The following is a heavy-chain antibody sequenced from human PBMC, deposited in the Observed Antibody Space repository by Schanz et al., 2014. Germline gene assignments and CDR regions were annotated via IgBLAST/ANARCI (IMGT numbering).Heavy chain of an antibody. J-gene: IGHJ4*02. Sequence: QERLVESGGGVVQPGRSLRLSCAASGFIFSNYGMHWVRQAPGGGLEWVAGISNGGSDEYYADSVKGRFTISRDNSKNTLFLQMNSLRAEDTAVYYCARDHTTESYYSAGPPIDYWGQGTLLTVS. CDR2: ISNGGSDE. D-gene: IGHD1-26*01. V-gene: IGHV3-30*03. CDR1: GFIFSNYG. CDR3: ARDHTTESYYSAGPPIDY.